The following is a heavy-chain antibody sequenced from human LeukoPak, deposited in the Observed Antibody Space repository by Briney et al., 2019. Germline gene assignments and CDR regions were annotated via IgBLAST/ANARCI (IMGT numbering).Heavy chain of an antibody. CDR2: ISSGSSYI. J-gene: IGHJ4*02. Sequence: PGGSLRLSCAASGFTFSSYWMSWVRQAPGKGLEWVSSISSGSSYIYYADSVKGRFTISRDNANNSLYLQMNSLRAEDTAVYFCAEGSLVGGVGDWGQGTLVTVSS. CDR1: GFTFSSYW. V-gene: IGHV3-21*01. D-gene: IGHD2-2*01. CDR3: AEGSLVGGVGD.